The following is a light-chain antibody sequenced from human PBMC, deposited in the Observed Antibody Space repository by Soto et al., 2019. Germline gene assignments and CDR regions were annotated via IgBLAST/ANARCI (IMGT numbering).Light chain of an antibody. CDR2: KVS. CDR3: MQGTHWPLT. Sequence: DVVMTQSPLSLPVTLGQPASISCRSSQSLVDTDGNTYLSWFQQRPGQGPRRLIYKVSNRDSGVPDRLSGSGSGTDFTLKISRVEAEDVGIYFCMQGTHWPLTFGGGTKVEIK. CDR1: QSLVDTDGNTY. J-gene: IGKJ4*01. V-gene: IGKV2-30*01.